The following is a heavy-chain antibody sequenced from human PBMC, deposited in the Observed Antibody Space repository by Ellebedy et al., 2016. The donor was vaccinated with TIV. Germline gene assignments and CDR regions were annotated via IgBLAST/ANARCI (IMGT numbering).Heavy chain of an antibody. CDR2: INTNTGNP. CDR1: GYTFTSYA. CDR3: ARRGWVTTGNNYFDY. Sequence: AASVKVSCKASGYTFTSYAMNWVRQAPGQGLEWMGWINTNTGNPTYAQGFTGRFVFSLDTSAGAAYLQINSLKAEDTAVYYCARRGWVTTGNNYFDYWGQGTLVTVSS. J-gene: IGHJ4*02. D-gene: IGHD4-11*01. V-gene: IGHV7-4-1*02.